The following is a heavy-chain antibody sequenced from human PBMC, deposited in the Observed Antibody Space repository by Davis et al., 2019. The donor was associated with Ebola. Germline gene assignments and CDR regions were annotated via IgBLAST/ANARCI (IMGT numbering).Heavy chain of an antibody. CDR1: GGSFSGYY. V-gene: IGHV4-34*01. Sequence: PSETLSLTCAVYGGSFSGYYWSWIRQPPGKGLEWIGEINHSGSTNYNPSLKSRVTISVDTSKNQFSLKLSSVTAADTAVYYCARGRKYGCDYWGQGTLVTVSS. J-gene: IGHJ4*02. D-gene: IGHD4-17*01. CDR3: ARGRKYGCDY. CDR2: INHSGST.